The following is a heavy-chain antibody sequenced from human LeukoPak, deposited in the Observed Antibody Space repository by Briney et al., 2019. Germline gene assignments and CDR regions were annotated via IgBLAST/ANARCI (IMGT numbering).Heavy chain of an antibody. CDR1: GFTFSRYA. CDR2: ISSNGGSR. V-gene: IGHV3-64*05. CDR3: ATPLGWELPKREYYYSGMDV. J-gene: IGHJ6*02. D-gene: IGHD1-26*01. Sequence: PGGSLRRSCSASGFTFSRYAMHWVRQAPGKGLEYVSVISSNGGSRYYADSVKGRFTISRDNSKNTLYIQMSSLRVEDTAVYYCATPLGWELPKREYYYSGMDVWGQGTTVTVSS.